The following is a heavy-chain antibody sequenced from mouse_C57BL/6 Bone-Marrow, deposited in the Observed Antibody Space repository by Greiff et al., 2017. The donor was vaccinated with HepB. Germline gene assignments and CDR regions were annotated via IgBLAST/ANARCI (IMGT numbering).Heavy chain of an antibody. D-gene: IGHD1-1*01. J-gene: IGHJ2*01. Sequence: EVQVVESGGDLVKPGGSLKLSCAASGFTFSSYGMSWVRQTPDKRLEWVATISSGGSYTYYPDSVKGRFTISRDNAKNTLYLQMSSLKSEDTAMYYCARASYYDGSSYLDYWGQGTTLTVSS. CDR3: ARASYYDGSSYLDY. V-gene: IGHV5-6*01. CDR1: GFTFSSYG. CDR2: ISSGGSYT.